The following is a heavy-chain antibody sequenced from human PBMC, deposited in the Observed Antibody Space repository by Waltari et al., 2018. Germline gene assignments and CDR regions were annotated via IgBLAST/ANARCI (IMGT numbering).Heavy chain of an antibody. V-gene: IGHV4-38-2*01. Sequence: QVQLQESGPGLVKPSETLSLTCAVSGYSISSGYYWGWIRQPPGKGLEWIGSIYHSGSTSYNPSLKSRVTISVDTSKNQFSLKLSSVTAADTAVYYCASLTDYWGQGTLVTVSS. CDR2: IYHSGST. CDR3: ASLTDY. CDR1: GYSISSGYY. J-gene: IGHJ4*02.